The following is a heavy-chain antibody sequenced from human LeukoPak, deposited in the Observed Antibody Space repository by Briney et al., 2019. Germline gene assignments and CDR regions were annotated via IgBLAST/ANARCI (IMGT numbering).Heavy chain of an antibody. D-gene: IGHD3-3*01. CDR1: GFIFTGYF. V-gene: IGHV3-7*01. CDR2: IKHDGSEK. Sequence: GGSPRLSCAASGFIFTGYFMSWVRQAPGKGLEWVASIKHDGSEKYYVDSVRGRFTISRDNTKNLLYLQMSSLRAEDTAVYYCATDRGWRTSGYYLYYFECWGQGTLVTFSS. CDR3: ATDRGWRTSGYYLYYFEC. J-gene: IGHJ4*02.